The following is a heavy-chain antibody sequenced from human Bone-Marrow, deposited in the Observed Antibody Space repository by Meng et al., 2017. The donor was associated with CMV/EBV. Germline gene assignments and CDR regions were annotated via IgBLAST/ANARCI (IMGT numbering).Heavy chain of an antibody. Sequence: GGSLRLSCAASGFTINNYWMSWARQAPGKGLEWVATINQDESEKYYVDSVKGRFTISRDNAKNSPHLQMNNLRVEDTAVYYCARDKSGAMDVWGQGTPVTVSS. CDR3: ARDKSGAMDV. J-gene: IGHJ6*02. CDR1: GFTINNYW. V-gene: IGHV3-7*01. CDR2: INQDESEK.